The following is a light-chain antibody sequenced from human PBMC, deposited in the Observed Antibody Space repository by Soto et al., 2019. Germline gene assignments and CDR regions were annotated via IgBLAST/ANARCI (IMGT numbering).Light chain of an antibody. CDR3: QQSYMDPIT. CDR2: VAS. Sequence: DIQMTQSPSSLSASVGDILTSACRASQYISTYLNWYQQKPGKAPKLLIYVASNLQSGVPSRFSGSGGGTDFTLSISSVQPEDFATYFCQQSYMDPITFGQGTRLEIK. J-gene: IGKJ5*01. V-gene: IGKV1-39*01. CDR1: QYISTY.